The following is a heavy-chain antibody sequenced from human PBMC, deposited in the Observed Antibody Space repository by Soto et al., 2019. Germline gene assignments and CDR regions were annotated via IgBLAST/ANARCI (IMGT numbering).Heavy chain of an antibody. Sequence: QVQLVQSGAEVKKPGSSVKVSCKASGGTFSSYAISWVRQAPGQGLEWMGGIIPIFGTANYAQKFQGRVKIPAEDSKCTADIEVSSLRSEDTAVFYGARCRRLFVCDYRGEGTLVAACS. CDR2: IIPIFGTA. CDR3: ARCRRLFVCDY. J-gene: IGHJ4*02. D-gene: IGHD3-10*02. V-gene: IGHV1-69*01. CDR1: GGTFSSYA.